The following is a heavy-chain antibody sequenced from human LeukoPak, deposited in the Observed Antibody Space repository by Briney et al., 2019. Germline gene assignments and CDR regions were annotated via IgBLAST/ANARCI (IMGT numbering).Heavy chain of an antibody. V-gene: IGHV1-69*01. CDR3: ARGSVGSIAAPSDAFDI. J-gene: IGHJ3*02. CDR2: IIPIFGTA. CDR1: GGTFSSYT. Sequence: SSVKVSCKASGGTFSSYTISWVRQAPGQGLEWMGGIIPIFGTANYAQKFQGRVTITADESTSTAYMELSSLRSEDTAVYYCARGSVGSIAAPSDAFDIWGQGTMVTVSS. D-gene: IGHD6-6*01.